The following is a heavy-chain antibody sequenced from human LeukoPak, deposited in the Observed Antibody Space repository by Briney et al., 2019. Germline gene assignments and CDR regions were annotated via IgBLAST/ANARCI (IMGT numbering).Heavy chain of an antibody. D-gene: IGHD3-22*01. V-gene: IGHV4-34*01. CDR2: INHSGST. CDR3: ARGASWSYYDSSGTYVDV. CDR1: GGSFSGYY. J-gene: IGHJ6*02. Sequence: SETLSLTCAVYGGSFSGYYWSWISQPPGKGLEWIGEINHSGSTNYNPSLKSRVTISVDTSKNQFSLKLSSVTAADTAVYYCARGASWSYYDSSGTYVDVWGQGTTVTVSS.